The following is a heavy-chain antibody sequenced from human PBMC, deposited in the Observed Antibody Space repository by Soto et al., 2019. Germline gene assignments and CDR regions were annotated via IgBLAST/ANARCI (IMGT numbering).Heavy chain of an antibody. Sequence: QVQLVESGGGVVQPGRSLRLSCAASGFTFSSYAMHWVRQAPGKGLEWVAVISSDGSSKYYADSVKGRFTISRDNSKNTLYLQMNSLRAEDTAIFYCARVGIVGASGFDYWGQGTLVTVSS. V-gene: IGHV3-30-3*01. J-gene: IGHJ4*02. CDR2: ISSDGSSK. D-gene: IGHD1-26*01. CDR1: GFTFSSYA. CDR3: ARVGIVGASGFDY.